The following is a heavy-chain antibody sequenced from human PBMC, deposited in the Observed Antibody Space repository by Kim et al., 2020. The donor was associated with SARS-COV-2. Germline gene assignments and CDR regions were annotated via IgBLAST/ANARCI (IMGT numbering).Heavy chain of an antibody. CDR1: GFTFSSYA. CDR2: IYSGGSST. V-gene: IGHV3-23*03. J-gene: IGHJ4*02. D-gene: IGHD4-17*01. CDR3: AKDQPYYGGNAMFDY. Sequence: GGSLRLSCAASGFTFSSYAMSWVRQAPGKGLEWVSVIYSGGSSTYYADSVKGRFTISRDNSTNTLSLQMNSLRAEDTAVYYCAKDQPYYGGNAMFDYWGQGTLVT.